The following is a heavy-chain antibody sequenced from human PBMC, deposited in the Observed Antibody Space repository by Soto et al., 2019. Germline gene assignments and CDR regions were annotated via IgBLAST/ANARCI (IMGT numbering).Heavy chain of an antibody. J-gene: IGHJ5*02. V-gene: IGHV4-34*01. CDR1: GVSFSGYY. Sequence: SETLSLTCAVYGVSFSGYYWSWIRQPPGKGLEWIGEINHSGSTNYNPSLESRVTISVDTSKNQFSLKLSSVTAADTAVYYCARARDSSGWYSYWFDPWGQGTLVTVSS. CDR3: ARARDSSGWYSYWFDP. D-gene: IGHD6-19*01. CDR2: INHSGST.